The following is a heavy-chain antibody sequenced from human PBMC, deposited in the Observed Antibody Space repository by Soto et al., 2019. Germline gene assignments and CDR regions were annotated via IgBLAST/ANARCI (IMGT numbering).Heavy chain of an antibody. CDR2: ISWSGNDL. Sequence: QPGGSLRLSCAASGFIFDNYSVYWVRKTPGRGLEWVSGISWSGNDLDYGDSVRGRFTISRDNAKNSLYLQMNSLRAEDTAVFYCARGTFDSRGYYYTWYYWGQGTLVTVS. CDR1: GFIFDNYS. D-gene: IGHD3-22*01. J-gene: IGHJ4*02. CDR3: ARGTFDSRGYYYTWYY. V-gene: IGHV3-9*01.